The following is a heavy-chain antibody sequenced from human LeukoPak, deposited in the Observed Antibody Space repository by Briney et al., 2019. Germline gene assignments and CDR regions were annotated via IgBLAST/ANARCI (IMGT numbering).Heavy chain of an antibody. CDR3: VRDIAPIGSWWFDP. D-gene: IGHD2-15*01. CDR2: INPNSGDT. V-gene: IGHV1-2*02. J-gene: IGHJ5*02. Sequence: ASVKVSCKASGYTSTEYYMHWLRQAPGLVFEWMGSINPNSGDTYYSPEFQGRVTLTRDTSIKTAYMEMNSLKSDDTAVYYCVRDIAPIGSWWFDPWGQGTLIIVSS. CDR1: GYTSTEYY.